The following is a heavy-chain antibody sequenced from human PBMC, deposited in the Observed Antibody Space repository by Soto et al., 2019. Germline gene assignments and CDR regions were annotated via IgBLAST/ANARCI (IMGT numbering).Heavy chain of an antibody. J-gene: IGHJ4*02. CDR2: IYDSGST. Sequence: QVQLQESGPGVVKPSQTLSLTCTVSGGSISRSGYFWSWIRQHPGKGLEWIGYIYDSGSTYYNPSLKSRVSLSVDTSKNQFSLNLTSVTAADTAMYYCARSSRSYFDYWGQGTLVTVSS. CDR1: GGSISRSGYF. CDR3: ARSSRSYFDY. V-gene: IGHV4-31*03.